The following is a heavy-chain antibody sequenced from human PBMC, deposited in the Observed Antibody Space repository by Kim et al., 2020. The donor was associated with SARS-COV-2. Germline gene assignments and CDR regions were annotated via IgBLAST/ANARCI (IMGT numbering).Heavy chain of an antibody. V-gene: IGHV3-15*01. J-gene: IGHJ3*01. Sequence: GGSLRLSCAASGFTFSNAWMSWVRQAPGKGLEWVGRIKSDTDGGTTDYAAPVNGSFTITSDDSKNTLFLHMNSLNTEDTSVSYCSTGVERRQWLGAWAF. CDR3: STGVERRQWLGAWAF. CDR1: GFTFSNAW. CDR2: IKSDTDGGTT. D-gene: IGHD6-19*01.